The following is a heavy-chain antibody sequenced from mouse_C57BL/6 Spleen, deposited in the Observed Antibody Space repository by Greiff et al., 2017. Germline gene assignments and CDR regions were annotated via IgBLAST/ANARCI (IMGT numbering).Heavy chain of an antibody. Sequence: VKLQQPGAELVRPGSSVKLSCKASGYTFTSYWMHWVKQRPIQGLEWIGNIDPSDSETHYNQKFKDKATLTDDKSASTAYMQLSSLTSEDSAVYYCARLSATVVSRVWGTGTTVTVSS. J-gene: IGHJ1*03. CDR2: IDPSDSET. CDR1: GYTFTSYW. CDR3: ARLSATVVSRV. D-gene: IGHD1-1*01. V-gene: IGHV1-52*01.